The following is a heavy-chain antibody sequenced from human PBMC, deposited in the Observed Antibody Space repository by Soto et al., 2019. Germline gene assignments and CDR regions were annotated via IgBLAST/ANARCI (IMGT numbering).Heavy chain of an antibody. CDR3: ARQGVVVTAHDAFDI. CDR2: IYPGDSDT. D-gene: IGHD2-21*02. CDR1: GYSFTSYW. J-gene: IGHJ3*02. V-gene: IGHV5-51*01. Sequence: GESLKISCKGSGYSFTSYWIGWVRQMPGKGLEWMGIIYPGDSDTRYSPSFQGQVTISADQSISTAYLQWSSLKASDTAMYYCARQGVVVTAHDAFDIWGQGTMVTVSS.